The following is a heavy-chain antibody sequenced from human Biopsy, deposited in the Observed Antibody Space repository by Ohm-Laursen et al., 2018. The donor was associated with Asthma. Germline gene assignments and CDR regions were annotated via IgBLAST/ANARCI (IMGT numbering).Heavy chain of an antibody. D-gene: IGHD1-1*01. CDR1: GFTFSSYG. J-gene: IGHJ3*02. CDR2: IWYDRSNK. V-gene: IGHV3-33*01. Sequence: SLRLSCTASGFTFSSYGMHWVRQAPGKGLEWVAVIWYDRSNKYYADSVKGRFTMARDNSKNTLDLQMNSLREEDTAVYYCVRDGTDDAFDIWGQGTVVSVSS. CDR3: VRDGTDDAFDI.